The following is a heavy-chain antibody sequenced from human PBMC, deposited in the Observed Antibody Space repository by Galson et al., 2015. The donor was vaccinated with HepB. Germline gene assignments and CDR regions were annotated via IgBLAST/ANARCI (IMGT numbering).Heavy chain of an antibody. CDR2: ISWNSGSI. D-gene: IGHD6-13*01. CDR1: GFTFDDYA. V-gene: IGHV3-9*01. CDR3: AKAPVASYSSPKIDY. J-gene: IGHJ4*02. Sequence: SLRLSCAASGFTFDDYAMHWVRQAPGKGLEWVSGISWNSGSIGYADSVKGRFTISRDNAKNSLYLQMNSLRAEDTALYYCAKAPVASYSSPKIDYWGQGTLVTVSS.